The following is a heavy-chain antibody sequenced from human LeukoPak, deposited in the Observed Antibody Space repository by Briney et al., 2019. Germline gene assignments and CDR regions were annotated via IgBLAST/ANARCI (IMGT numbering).Heavy chain of an antibody. J-gene: IGHJ4*02. D-gene: IGHD3-10*01. CDR3: ARDDSSLLWFGELLSHYYFDY. CDR1: GFTFSSYW. V-gene: IGHV3-7*01. Sequence: GGSLRLSCAASGFTFSSYWMSWVRQAPGKGLEWVANIKQDGSEKYYVDSVKGRFTISRDNAKNSLYLQMNSLRAEDTAVYYCARDDSSLLWFGELLSHYYFDYWGQGTLVTVSS. CDR2: IKQDGSEK.